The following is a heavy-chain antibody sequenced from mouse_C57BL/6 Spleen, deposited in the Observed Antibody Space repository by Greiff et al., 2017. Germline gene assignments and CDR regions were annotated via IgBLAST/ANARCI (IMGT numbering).Heavy chain of an antibody. CDR2: INPNNGGT. V-gene: IGHV1-22*01. CDR1: GYTFTDYN. Sequence: EVQLQQSGPELVKPGASVKMSCKASGYTFTDYNMHWVKQSHGKSLGWIGYINPNNGGTSYNQKFKGKATLTVNKSSSTAYMELRSLTSEDSAVYYCARGYGSSYFDVWGTGTTVTVSS. D-gene: IGHD1-1*01. J-gene: IGHJ1*03. CDR3: ARGYGSSYFDV.